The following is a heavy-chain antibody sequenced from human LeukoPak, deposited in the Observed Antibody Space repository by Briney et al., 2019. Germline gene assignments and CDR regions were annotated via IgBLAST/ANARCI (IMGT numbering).Heavy chain of an antibody. V-gene: IGHV5-10-1*01. CDR3: VRGSGALIEDY. CDR1: GYNFAGYW. D-gene: IGHD7-27*01. J-gene: IGHJ4*02. Sequence: PGGSLRLSCKGSGYNFAGYWITWVRQMPGRGLEWMGTIDPSDSYTNYSPSFQGRVTISTDKSISTAYLQWSTLRASDTAMYYCVRGSGALIEDYWGQGALVTVSS. CDR2: IDPSDSYT.